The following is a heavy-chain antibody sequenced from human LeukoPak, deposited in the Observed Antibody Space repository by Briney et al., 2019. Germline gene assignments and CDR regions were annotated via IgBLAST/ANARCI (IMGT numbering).Heavy chain of an antibody. J-gene: IGHJ4*02. CDR1: AFTFSNAW. CDR3: TTDKYYYDSSGYYFILDY. CDR2: IKSKTDGGTT. D-gene: IGHD3-22*01. Sequence: PGGSLRLSCAASAFTFSNAWMSWVRQAPGKGLEWVGRIKSKTDGGTTDYAAPVKGRFTISRDDSKNTLYLQMNSLKTEDTAVYYCTTDKYYYDSSGYYFILDYWGQGTLVTVSS. V-gene: IGHV3-15*01.